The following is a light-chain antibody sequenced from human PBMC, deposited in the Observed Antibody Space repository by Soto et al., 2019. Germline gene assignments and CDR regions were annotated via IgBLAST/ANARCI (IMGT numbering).Light chain of an antibody. J-gene: IGKJ1*01. V-gene: IGKV3-20*01. CDR2: GAS. Sequence: EIVLTQSPGTLSLSPGERATLSCRASQSVSSSYLAWYQQKPGQAPRLLIYGASSRATGIPDRFSGSGYGTDFPLTISRLEPEDFAVYYCQQYGSSPRTFGQGTKVEIK. CDR1: QSVSSSY. CDR3: QQYGSSPRT.